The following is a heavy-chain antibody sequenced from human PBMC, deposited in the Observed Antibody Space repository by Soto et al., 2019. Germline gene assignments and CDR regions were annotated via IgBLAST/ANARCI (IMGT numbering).Heavy chain of an antibody. J-gene: IGHJ4*02. CDR1: GFTFDDYA. V-gene: IGHV3-9*01. CDR2: ISWNSGSI. Sequence: GGSLRLSCAASGFTFDDYAMHWVRQAPGKGLEWVSGISWNSGSIGYADSVKGRFTISRDNAKNSLYLQMNSLRAEDTALYYCMVVFAPYSSGWYFDYWGQGTLVTVSS. CDR3: MVVFAPYSSGWYFDY. D-gene: IGHD6-19*01.